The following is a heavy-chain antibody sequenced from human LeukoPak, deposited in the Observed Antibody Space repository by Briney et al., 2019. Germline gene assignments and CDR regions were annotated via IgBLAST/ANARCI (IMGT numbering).Heavy chain of an antibody. V-gene: IGHV4-59*01. D-gene: IGHD4-17*01. J-gene: IGHJ4*02. CDR2: IYYSGST. CDR1: GGSISSYY. Sequence: PSETLSLTCTVSGGSISSYYWSWIRQPPGKGLEWIGYIYYSGSTNYNPSLKSRVTISVDTSKNQFSLKLSSVTAADTAVYFCARDYGAVGLFDYWGQGTLVTVSS. CDR3: ARDYGAVGLFDY.